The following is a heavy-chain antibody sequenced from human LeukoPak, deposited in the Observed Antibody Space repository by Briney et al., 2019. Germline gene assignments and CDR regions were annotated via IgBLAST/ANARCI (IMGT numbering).Heavy chain of an antibody. CDR3: VKGNWGSDFDH. D-gene: IGHD7-27*01. CDR1: GDSINSNTLY. CDR2: IFFGGAT. V-gene: IGHV4-61*02. Sequence: SETLSLTCTISGDSINSNTLYWGWIRQPAGKGLEWIGRIFFGGATEYSPSFKSRVVISLDASSNQFSLKLSSVTAADTAVYYCVKGNWGSDFDHWGQGTLVTVSS. J-gene: IGHJ4*02.